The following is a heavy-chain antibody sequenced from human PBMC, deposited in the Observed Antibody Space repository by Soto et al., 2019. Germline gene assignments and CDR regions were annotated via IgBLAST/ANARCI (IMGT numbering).Heavy chain of an antibody. V-gene: IGHV1-2*02. D-gene: IGHD2-2*01. CDR1: GYTFTGYY. CDR3: ASIPSGESVATGDY. J-gene: IGHJ4*02. CDR2: INPSSGGT. Sequence: QVQLVQSGAEVKKPGASVKVSCKASGYTFTGYYMHWVRQAPGQGLEWMGWINPSSGGTNYAQKFQGRVTMTRDTSVSTAYMELSRLRSVDTSVYYCASIPSGESVATGDYWGQGTLVTVSS.